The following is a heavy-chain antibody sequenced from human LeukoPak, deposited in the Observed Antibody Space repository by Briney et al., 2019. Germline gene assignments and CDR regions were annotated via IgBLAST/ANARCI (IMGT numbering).Heavy chain of an antibody. CDR3: AAEGADNWFDP. D-gene: IGHD3-16*01. Sequence: ASVKVSCKASGYTFTSYDINWVRQATGQGLEWMGWMNPNSGNTGYAQKFQGRVTMTRNTSVSTAYMELSSLRSEDTGVYYCAAEGADNWFDPWGQGTLVTVSS. CDR2: MNPNSGNT. V-gene: IGHV1-8*01. J-gene: IGHJ5*02. CDR1: GYTFTSYD.